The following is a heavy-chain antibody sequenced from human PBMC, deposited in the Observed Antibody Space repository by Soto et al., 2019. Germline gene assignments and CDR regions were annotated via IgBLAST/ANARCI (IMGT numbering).Heavy chain of an antibody. CDR2: IKQDGSEK. Sequence: GGSLRLSCAASGFTFSSYWMSWVRQAPGKGLEWVANIKQDGSEKYYVVSVKGRFTISRDNAKNSLFLQMNSLRAEDTAVYYCARDLTNYYDSSGYYWDYFDYWGQGTLVTVSS. D-gene: IGHD3-22*01. V-gene: IGHV3-7*01. J-gene: IGHJ4*02. CDR3: ARDLTNYYDSSGYYWDYFDY. CDR1: GFTFSSYW.